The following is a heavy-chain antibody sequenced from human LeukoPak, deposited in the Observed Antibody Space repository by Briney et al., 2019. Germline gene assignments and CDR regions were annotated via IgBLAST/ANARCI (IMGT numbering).Heavy chain of an antibody. J-gene: IGHJ4*02. V-gene: IGHV3-23*01. CDR3: AKDGAWLRFDD. CDR1: GFTFSNHG. D-gene: IGHD5-12*01. Sequence: PGGSLRLSCAASGFTFSNHGMNWVRQAPGKGLEWVSGISPSGDIRYYADSVKGRFTISRDNSKNTLYLEVNNLRAEDTAVYYCAKDGAWLRFDDWGQGILVTVSS. CDR2: ISPSGDIR.